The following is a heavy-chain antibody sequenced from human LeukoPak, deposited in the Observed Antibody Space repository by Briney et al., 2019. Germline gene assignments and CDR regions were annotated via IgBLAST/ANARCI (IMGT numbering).Heavy chain of an antibody. CDR1: GFTVSSNY. J-gene: IGHJ4*02. V-gene: IGHV3-66*01. CDR3: ARDWISGGLDY. CDR2: IYSGGIT. D-gene: IGHD2-2*03. Sequence: PGGSLRLSCAASGFTVSSNYMSWVRQAPGKGLEWVSVIYSGGITYYADSVKGRFTISRDNSKNTLYLQMNSLRAEDTAVYYCARDWISGGLDYWGQGTLVTVSS.